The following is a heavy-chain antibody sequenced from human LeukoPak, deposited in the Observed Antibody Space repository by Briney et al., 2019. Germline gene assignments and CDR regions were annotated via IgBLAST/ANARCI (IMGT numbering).Heavy chain of an antibody. CDR3: ARGGYSYGSDY. V-gene: IGHV3-7*04. D-gene: IGHD5-18*01. CDR2: IKQDGSEK. Sequence: PGGSLRPSCAASGVTFSSYWKSWVRQAPGKGLEWVANIKQDGSEKYYVDSVKGRFTISRDNAKNSLYLQMNSLRAEDTAVYYCARGGYSYGSDYWGQGTVVTVSS. CDR1: GVTFSSYW. J-gene: IGHJ4*02.